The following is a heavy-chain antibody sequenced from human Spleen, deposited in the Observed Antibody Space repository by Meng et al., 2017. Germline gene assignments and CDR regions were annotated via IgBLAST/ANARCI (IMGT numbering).Heavy chain of an antibody. Sequence: QLQQSGPGLVKPSGTLPLTCAVSGGSISSDNWWSWVRQPPGKGLEWIGEIYHSGSTNYNPSLKSRITISVDKPKNQFSLTLSSVTAADTAVYHCTKNDFYCLGYWGQGTLVTVSS. D-gene: IGHD2-21*01. V-gene: IGHV4-4*02. J-gene: IGHJ4*02. CDR2: IYHSGST. CDR1: GGSISSDNW. CDR3: TKNDFYCLGY.